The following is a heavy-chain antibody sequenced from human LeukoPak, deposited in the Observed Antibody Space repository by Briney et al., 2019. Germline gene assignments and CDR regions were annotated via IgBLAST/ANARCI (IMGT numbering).Heavy chain of an antibody. Sequence: TGGSLRPSCAASGFTFSSYAMSRVRQAPGKGLEWVSAISGSGGSTYYADSVKGRFTISRDNSKNTLYLQMNSLRAEDTAVYYCAKDPLIGSQVPNAFDYWGQGTLVTVSS. CDR1: GFTFSSYA. V-gene: IGHV3-23*01. D-gene: IGHD3-10*01. J-gene: IGHJ4*02. CDR2: ISGSGGST. CDR3: AKDPLIGSQVPNAFDY.